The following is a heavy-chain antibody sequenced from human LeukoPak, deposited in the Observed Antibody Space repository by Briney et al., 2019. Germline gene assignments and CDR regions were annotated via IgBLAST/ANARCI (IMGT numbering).Heavy chain of an antibody. CDR1: GYTFTGYY. D-gene: IGHD2-15*01. Sequence: GASVKVSCKASGYTFTGYYMHWVRQAPGQGLEWMGWINPNSGGTNYAQKFQGRVTMTRDTSISTAYMELSRLRSDDTAVYYCARAGLGYCSGGSCYLNWFDPWGKGTLVTVSS. V-gene: IGHV1-2*02. CDR2: INPNSGGT. J-gene: IGHJ5*02. CDR3: ARAGLGYCSGGSCYLNWFDP.